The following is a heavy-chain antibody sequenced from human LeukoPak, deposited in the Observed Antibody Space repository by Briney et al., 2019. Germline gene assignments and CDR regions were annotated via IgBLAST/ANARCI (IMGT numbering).Heavy chain of an antibody. CDR3: ASGDDAFDI. D-gene: IGHD2-21*01. J-gene: IGHJ3*02. CDR1: GFTFTRYA. V-gene: IGHV3-30*03. CDR2: ISFDGSKI. Sequence: GRSLRLSCAASGFTFTRYAIHWVRQPPGEGPECVAVISFDGSKIYYADSVKGRFTISRDDSKNTAYLQMNSLRAEDTAVYYCASGDDAFDIWGQGTMVTVSS.